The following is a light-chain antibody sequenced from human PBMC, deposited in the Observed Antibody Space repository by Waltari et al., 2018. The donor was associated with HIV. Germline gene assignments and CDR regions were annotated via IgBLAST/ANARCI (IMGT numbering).Light chain of an antibody. J-gene: IGLJ2*01. V-gene: IGLV3-21*04. CDR2: YDS. CDR1: NIGSKS. CDR3: QVWDSSSGVV. Sequence: SYVLTQSPSVPVAPGKTARITCGGNNIGSKSVQWYQQKPGQAPVLVIYYDSDRPSGIPERFSGANSGNTATLTISRVKAGDEADYYCQVWDSSSGVVFGGGTRLTVL.